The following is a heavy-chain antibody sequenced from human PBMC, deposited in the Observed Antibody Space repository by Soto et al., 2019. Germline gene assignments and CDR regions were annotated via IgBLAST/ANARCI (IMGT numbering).Heavy chain of an antibody. V-gene: IGHV5-51*01. D-gene: IGHD2-2*01. CDR1: GYCFTSYW. J-gene: IGHJ5*01. Sequence: PGESLKISCKASGYCFTSYWIGWVRQMPGKGLELMGIIYPEDSDTRYSPSFRGQVTISADKPISTAYLQWSSLRASDTAMYYCARPFDTSNWYGFWGQGTLVTVSS. CDR2: IYPEDSDT. CDR3: ARPFDTSNWYGF.